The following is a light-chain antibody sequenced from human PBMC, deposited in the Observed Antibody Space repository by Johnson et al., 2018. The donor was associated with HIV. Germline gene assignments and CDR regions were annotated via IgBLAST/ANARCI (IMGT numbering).Light chain of an antibody. CDR1: SSNIANNY. V-gene: IGLV1-51*01. CDR3: GTWDSSLSAFYV. CDR2: DNN. J-gene: IGLJ1*01. Sequence: QSVLTQPPSVSAAPGQKVTISCSGSSSNIANNYVSWYQQLPGTAPKLLIYDNNKRPSGIPDRFSGSKSGTSATLGITGLQTGEEADYYCGTWDSSLSAFYVFGTGTKVTVL.